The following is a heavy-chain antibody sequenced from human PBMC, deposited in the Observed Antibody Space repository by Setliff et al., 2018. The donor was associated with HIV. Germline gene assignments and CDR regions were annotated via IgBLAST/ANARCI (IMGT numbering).Heavy chain of an antibody. D-gene: IGHD3-22*01. CDR3: AKKGGDQWLFGGYAFDI. V-gene: IGHV5-51*01. CDR2: IFPGDSDI. Sequence: GESLKISCKASGYSFSSYWIGWVRQMPGKGLEWMGIIFPGDSDIKYNPSFQGQVTISVDKSITTAYLQWSSLKASDTAIYHCAKKGGDQWLFGGYAFDIWGQGTMVTVSS. CDR1: GYSFSSYW. J-gene: IGHJ3*02.